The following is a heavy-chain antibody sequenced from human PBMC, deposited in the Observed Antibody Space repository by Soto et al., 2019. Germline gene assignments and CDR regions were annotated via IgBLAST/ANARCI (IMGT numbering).Heavy chain of an antibody. CDR3: ATVFDV. CDR2: IDTDGGGT. J-gene: IGHJ4*02. Sequence: GGSLRLSCAASGFTFSSYVMSWVRQAPGKGLEWVSRIDTDGGGTSYADSVKGRFTISTDNAENTVYLQMNGLRVEDTAVYYCATVFDVWGQGTLVTVSS. D-gene: IGHD4-17*01. V-gene: IGHV3-74*01. CDR1: GFTFSSYV.